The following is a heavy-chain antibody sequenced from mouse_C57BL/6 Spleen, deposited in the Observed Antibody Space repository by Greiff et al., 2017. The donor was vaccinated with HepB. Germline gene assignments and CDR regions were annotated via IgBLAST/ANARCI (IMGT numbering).Heavy chain of an antibody. J-gene: IGHJ2*01. CDR3: ARDWLRLPSFDY. CDR2: INPNNGGT. Sequence: VQLQHSGPELVKPGASVKMSCKASGYTFTDYNMHWVKQSHGKSLEWIGYINPNNGGTSYNQKFKGKATLTVNKSSSTAYMELRSLTSEDSAVYYCARDWLRLPSFDYWGQGTTLTVSS. CDR1: GYTFTDYN. D-gene: IGHD3-2*02. V-gene: IGHV1-22*01.